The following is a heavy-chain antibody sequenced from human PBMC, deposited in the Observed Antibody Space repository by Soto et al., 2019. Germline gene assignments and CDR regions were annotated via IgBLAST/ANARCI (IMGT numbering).Heavy chain of an antibody. CDR1: GFTVSSYS. CDR3: AKKVNSGPGSQYFDY. V-gene: IGHV3-23*01. J-gene: IGHJ4*02. CDR2: FRTSGDGGTT. D-gene: IGHD3-10*01. Sequence: GGSLRVSCAASGFTVSSYSMSWVRQAPGKGLEWVSGFRTSGDGGTTYYADSVKGRFTISRDNSKNMLFLQMNSLRAEDTAIYYCAKKVNSGPGSQYFDYWGQGTLVTVSS.